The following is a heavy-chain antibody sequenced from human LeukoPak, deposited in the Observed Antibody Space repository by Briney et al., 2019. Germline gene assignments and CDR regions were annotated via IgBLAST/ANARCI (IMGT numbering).Heavy chain of an antibody. J-gene: IGHJ4*02. CDR1: VGSFSGYY. D-gene: IGHD6-6*01. CDR2: INHSGST. Sequence: TSETLPLTCAVYVGSFSGYYWSWIRQPPGKGLEWIGEINHSGSTNYNPPLKSRVTISVDTSKNQFSLKLSSVTAADTAVYYCARGRVLGSSSPFDYWGQGTLVTVSS. CDR3: ARGRVLGSSSPFDY. V-gene: IGHV4-34*01.